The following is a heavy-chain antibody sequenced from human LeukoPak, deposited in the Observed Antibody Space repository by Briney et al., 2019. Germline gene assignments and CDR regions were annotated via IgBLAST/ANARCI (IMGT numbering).Heavy chain of an antibody. J-gene: IGHJ4*02. Sequence: PSETLSLTCGVSGGSLRSDYWSYIRQPPGKGLEWVSYISSSSSTIYYADSVKGRFTISRDNAKNSLYLQMNSLRAEDTAVYYCARGQYSGYDFFDYWGQGTLVTVSS. CDR1: GGSLRSDY. V-gene: IGHV3-48*01. CDR3: ARGQYSGYDFFDY. D-gene: IGHD5-12*01. CDR2: ISSSSSTI.